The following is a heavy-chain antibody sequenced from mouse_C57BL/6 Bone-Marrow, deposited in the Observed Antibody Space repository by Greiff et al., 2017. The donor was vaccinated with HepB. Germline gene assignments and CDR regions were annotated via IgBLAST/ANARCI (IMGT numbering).Heavy chain of an antibody. CDR1: GFTFSDYY. J-gene: IGHJ2*01. D-gene: IGHD2-4*01. CDR2: INYDGSST. Sequence: EVKLVDSEGGLVQPGSSMKLSCTASGFTFSDYYMAWVRQVPEKGLEWVANINYDGSSTYYLDSLKSRFIISRDNAKNILYLQMSSLKSEDTATYYCARGTMITTGYYFDYWGQGTTLTVSS. V-gene: IGHV5-16*01. CDR3: ARGTMITTGYYFDY.